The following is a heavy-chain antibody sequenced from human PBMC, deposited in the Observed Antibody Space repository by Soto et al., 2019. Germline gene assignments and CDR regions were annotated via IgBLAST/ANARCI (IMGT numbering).Heavy chain of an antibody. V-gene: IGHV1-18*04. Sequence: ASVKVSFKASGYTFTSYGISWLRQAPGQGLEWMGWISAYNGNTNYAQKLQGRVTMTTDTSTSTAYMELRSLRSDDTAVYYCARGEYSPGYFDWLLTPYFDYWGQGTLVTVSS. CDR1: GYTFTSYG. CDR2: ISAYNGNT. J-gene: IGHJ4*02. CDR3: ARGEYSPGYFDWLLTPYFDY. D-gene: IGHD3-9*01.